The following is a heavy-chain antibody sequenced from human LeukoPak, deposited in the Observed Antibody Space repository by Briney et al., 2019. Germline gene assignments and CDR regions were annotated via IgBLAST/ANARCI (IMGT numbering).Heavy chain of an antibody. V-gene: IGHV3-7*05. J-gene: IGHJ6*02. Sequence: GGSLRLSCEVSVFTLANYWMSWVRQAPGKGLEWVANIKEDGSEKYYVDSAKGRFTISRDNAKNSLYLQMNSLRAEDTGVYYCARLNWKPPYYYYGMDVWGQGTTVTVSS. CDR1: VFTLANYW. CDR3: ARLNWKPPYYYYGMDV. CDR2: IKEDGSEK. D-gene: IGHD1-20*01.